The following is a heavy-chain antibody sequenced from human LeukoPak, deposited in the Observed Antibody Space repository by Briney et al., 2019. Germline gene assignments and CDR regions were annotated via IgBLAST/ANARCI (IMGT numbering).Heavy chain of an antibody. CDR2: IKQDGSEK. CDR1: GFTFSSYW. CDR3: ARDQRNNLYYGSGSYLIDDAFDI. V-gene: IGHV3-7*01. D-gene: IGHD3-10*01. Sequence: GGSLRLSCAASGFTFSSYWMSWVRQAPGKGLEWVANIKQDGSEKYYVDSVKGRFTISRDNAKNSLYLQMNSLRAEDTAVYYCARDQRNNLYYGSGSYLIDDAFDIWGQGTM. J-gene: IGHJ3*02.